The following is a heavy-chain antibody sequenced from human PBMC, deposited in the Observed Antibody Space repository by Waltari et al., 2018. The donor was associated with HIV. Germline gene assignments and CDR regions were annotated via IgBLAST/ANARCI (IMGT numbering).Heavy chain of an antibody. CDR1: GYSISRGYY. Sequence: QVQLQESGPGLVKPSATLSPTCAVSGYSISRGYYWGCIRPPPGKGLEWIGSIYHSGSTYYNPSLKSRVTISVDTSKNQFSLKLSSVTAADTAMYYCASGIVGATEDDAFDIWGQGTMVTVSS. V-gene: IGHV4-38-2*01. CDR2: IYHSGST. D-gene: IGHD1-26*01. CDR3: ASGIVGATEDDAFDI. J-gene: IGHJ3*02.